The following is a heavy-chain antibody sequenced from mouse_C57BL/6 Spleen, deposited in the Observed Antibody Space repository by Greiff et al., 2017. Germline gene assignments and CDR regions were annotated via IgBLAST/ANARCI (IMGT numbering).Heavy chain of an antibody. V-gene: IGHV1-52*01. CDR1: GYTFTSYW. D-gene: IGHD2-12*01. CDR3: ARRESDECDDVYAMDY. J-gene: IGHJ4*01. CDR2: IDPSDSET. Sequence: VQLQQPGAELVRPGSSVKLSCKASGYTFTSYWMHWVKQRPIQGLEWIGNIDPSDSETHYNQKFKDKATLTVDKSSSTAYMQLSSLTSEASAVYYCARRESDECDDVYAMDYWGQGTSVTVSS.